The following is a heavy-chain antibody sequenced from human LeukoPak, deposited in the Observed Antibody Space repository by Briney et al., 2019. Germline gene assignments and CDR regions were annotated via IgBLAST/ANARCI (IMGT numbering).Heavy chain of an antibody. CDR1: GFTFSNYA. CDR3: ARYDFWSGYYSNFDH. Sequence: NPGGSLRLSCAASGFTFSNYAMVWVRQAPGKGLEWVSAISRGTTYYADSVKGRFTISRDNAKNSLYLQMNSLRAEDTAVYFCARYDFWSGYYSNFDHWGQGTLVTVSS. J-gene: IGHJ4*02. D-gene: IGHD3-3*01. CDR2: ISRGTT. V-gene: IGHV3-69-1*01.